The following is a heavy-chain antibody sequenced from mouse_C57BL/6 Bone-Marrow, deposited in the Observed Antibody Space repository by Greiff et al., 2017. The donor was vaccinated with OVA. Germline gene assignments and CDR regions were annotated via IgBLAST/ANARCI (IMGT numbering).Heavy chain of an antibody. V-gene: IGHV5-6*01. Sequence: EVMLVESGGDLVKPGGSLKLSCAASGFTFSSYGMSWVRQTPDKRLEWVATISSGGSYTYYPDSVKGRVTIARDNAKNTLYLQMSSLKSEDTAMYYCASGTAWFAYWCQGTLVTVSA. CDR3: ASGTAWFAY. J-gene: IGHJ3*01. CDR1: GFTFSSYG. CDR2: ISSGGSYT. D-gene: IGHD1-1*02.